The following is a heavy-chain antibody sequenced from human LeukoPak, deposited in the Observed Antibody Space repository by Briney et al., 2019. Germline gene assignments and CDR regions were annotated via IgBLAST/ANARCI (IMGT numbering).Heavy chain of an antibody. CDR1: GGSFSGYY. CDR2: INHSGST. CDR3: ARGPYSYDSSGAFDI. D-gene: IGHD3-22*01. V-gene: IGHV4-34*01. Sequence: SETLSLTCAVYGGSFSGYYWSWIRQPPGKGLEWIGEINHSGSTNYNPSLKSRVTISVDTSKNQFSLKLSSVTAADTAVYFCARGPYSYDSSGAFDIWGQGTMVTVFS. J-gene: IGHJ3*02.